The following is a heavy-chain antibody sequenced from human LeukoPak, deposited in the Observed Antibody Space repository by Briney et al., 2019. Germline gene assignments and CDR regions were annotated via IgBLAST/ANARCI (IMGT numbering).Heavy chain of an antibody. CDR3: ARGGPFPSSSSSREYYLDY. V-gene: IGHV1-2*02. CDR1: GYTFTGYY. J-gene: IGHJ4*02. CDR2: INPNSGGT. D-gene: IGHD6-6*01. Sequence: ASVKVSCKASGYTFTGYYMHWVRQAPGQGLEWMGWINPNSGGTNYAQKFQGRVTMTRDTSISTAYMEVRSLRSDDTAVYYCARGGPFPSSSSSREYYLDYWGQGTLVTVSS.